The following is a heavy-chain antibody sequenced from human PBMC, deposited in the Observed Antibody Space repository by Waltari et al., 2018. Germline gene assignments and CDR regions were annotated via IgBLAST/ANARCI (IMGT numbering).Heavy chain of an antibody. D-gene: IGHD2-2*01. Sequence: QVQLQESGQGLAQPSGTLSLTCAVSGDPISGNYWWSWVLQSPETGLEWIGQVHHSDKTHYNPSLQSRVTISLDKPKNQFSLNLNSVTAADTAVYYCAGDRAIGLFFDYWGRGTLVTVTS. CDR2: VHHSDKT. CDR3: AGDRAIGLFFDY. CDR1: GDPISGNYW. J-gene: IGHJ4*02. V-gene: IGHV4-4*02.